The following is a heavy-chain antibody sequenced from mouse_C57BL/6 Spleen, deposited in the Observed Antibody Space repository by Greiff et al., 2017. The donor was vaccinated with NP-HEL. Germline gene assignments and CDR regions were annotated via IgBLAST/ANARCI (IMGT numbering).Heavy chain of an antibody. V-gene: IGHV1-54*01. D-gene: IGHD1-1*01. J-gene: IGHJ2*01. CDR2: INPGSGGT. Sequence: QVQLQQSGAELVRPGTSVTVSCKASGYSFTNYLIEWVQQRPGQGLEWIGVINPGSGGTNYNEKFKGKAKLTADKSSSTAYMQLSSLTSEDSAVYFCARRGVYYGSSPLDYWGQGTTLTVSS. CDR1: GYSFTNYL. CDR3: ARRGVYYGSSPLDY.